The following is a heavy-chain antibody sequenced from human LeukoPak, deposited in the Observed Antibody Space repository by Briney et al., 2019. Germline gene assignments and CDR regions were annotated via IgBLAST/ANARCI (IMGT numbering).Heavy chain of an antibody. Sequence: SETLSLTCTVSGGSISSDYWSWIRQPPGKGLEWIGYIYYSGSTNYNPSLKSRVTISVDTSKNQFSLKLSSVTAADTAVYYCARDRLLEPFGWFDPWGQGTLVTVSS. CDR2: IYYSGST. J-gene: IGHJ5*02. CDR3: ARDRLLEPFGWFDP. D-gene: IGHD3-3*01. CDR1: GGSISSDY. V-gene: IGHV4-59*01.